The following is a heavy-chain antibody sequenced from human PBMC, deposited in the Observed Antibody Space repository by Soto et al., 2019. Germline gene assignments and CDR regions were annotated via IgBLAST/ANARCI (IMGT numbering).Heavy chain of an antibody. CDR3: ARDLRIVINYYYYGMDV. CDR1: GYTFTSYG. J-gene: IGHJ6*02. CDR2: ISAYNGNT. D-gene: IGHD3-16*02. V-gene: IGHV1-18*01. Sequence: ASVKVSCKASGYTFTSYGISWVRQAPGQGLEWMGWISAYNGNTNYAQKLQGRVTMTTDTSTSTAYMELRSLRSDDTAVYYCARDLRIVINYYYYGMDVWGQGTTVTVAS.